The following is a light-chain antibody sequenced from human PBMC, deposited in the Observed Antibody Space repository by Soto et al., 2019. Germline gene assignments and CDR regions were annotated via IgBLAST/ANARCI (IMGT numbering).Light chain of an antibody. CDR2: GAS. Sequence: ESVLTQSPGTLSLSPGERATLSCRASQSVSRNYLAWYQQKPGQASRLLIYGASTRATGIPDRFSGSGSGTDFTLTISRLEPEDSAVYYCQQYGSSPTWTFGQGTKVEIK. V-gene: IGKV3-20*01. CDR1: QSVSRNY. CDR3: QQYGSSPTWT. J-gene: IGKJ1*01.